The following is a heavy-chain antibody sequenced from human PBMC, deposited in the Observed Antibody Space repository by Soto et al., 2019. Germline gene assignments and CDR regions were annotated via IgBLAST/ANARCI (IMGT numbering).Heavy chain of an antibody. J-gene: IGHJ5*02. D-gene: IGHD4-17*01. V-gene: IGHV4-59*01. CDR2: IYYSGST. CDR3: ARAWSTVTHNWFDP. CDR1: GGSISSYY. Sequence: SETLSLTCTVSGGSISSYYWSWIRQPPGKGLEWIGYIYYSGSTNYNPSLKSRVTISVDTSKNQFSLKLSSVTAADTAVYYCARAWSTVTHNWFDPWGQGTLVTV.